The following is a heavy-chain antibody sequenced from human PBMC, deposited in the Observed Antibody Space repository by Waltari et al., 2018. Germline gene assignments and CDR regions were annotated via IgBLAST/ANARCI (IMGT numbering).Heavy chain of an antibody. CDR3: VKDGDFFVSGYDAFDV. D-gene: IGHD4-17*01. J-gene: IGHJ3*01. Sequence: VQLEEFGGGVVPPGGYLTLSCAASGFTFSTFGMLWVRQAPGKGLEWLTFIRYDGNNKYHADSVKGRFIISRDNSKNTLYLQINSLRADDTATYYCVKDGDFFVSGYDAFDVWGQGTMVTVSS. CDR2: IRYDGNNK. CDR1: GFTFSTFG. V-gene: IGHV3-30*02.